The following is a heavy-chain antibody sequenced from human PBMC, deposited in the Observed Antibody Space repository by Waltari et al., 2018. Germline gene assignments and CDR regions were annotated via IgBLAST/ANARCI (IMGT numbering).Heavy chain of an antibody. CDR2: INPNSGGT. CDR1: GYTFTGYY. V-gene: IGHV1-2*02. D-gene: IGHD1-26*01. CDR3: ATLQEGWKLLLST. Sequence: QVQLAQSGAEVKKPGASVTVSCKASGYTFTGYYMHWVRQAPGQGLEWMGWINPNSGGTNYAQKFQGRVTMTRDTSISTAYMELSRLRSDDTAVYYCATLQEGWKLLLSTWGQGTLVTVSS. J-gene: IGHJ5*02.